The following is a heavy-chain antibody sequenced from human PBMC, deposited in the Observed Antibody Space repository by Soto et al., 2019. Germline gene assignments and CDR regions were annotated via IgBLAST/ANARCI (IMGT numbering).Heavy chain of an antibody. D-gene: IGHD5-12*01. V-gene: IGHV1-46*03. CDR1: GYTFTSYY. CDR3: ARERGQIPLDY. J-gene: IGHJ4*02. CDR2: INPSGGST. Sequence: QVQLVQSGAEVKKPGASVKVSCKASGYTFTSYYMHWVLQAPGQGLEWMGIINPSGGSTSYGQKFHGSVTMTRDMSTSTVYMELSSLRSEDTAVYYCARERGQIPLDYWGRGTLVTVSS.